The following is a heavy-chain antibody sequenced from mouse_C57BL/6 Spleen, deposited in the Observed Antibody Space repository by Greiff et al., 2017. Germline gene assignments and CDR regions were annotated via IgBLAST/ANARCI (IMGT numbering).Heavy chain of an antibody. D-gene: IGHD2-14*01. CDR2: INPNNGGT. CDR3: AREGDRDYAMDY. CDR1: GYTFTDYN. V-gene: IGHV1-22*01. Sequence: VQLVESGPELVKPGASVKMSCKASGYTFTDYNMHWVKQSHGKSLEWIGYINPNNGGTSYNQKFKGKATLTVNKSSSTAYMELRSLTSEDSAVYYCAREGDRDYAMDYWGQGTSVTVSS. J-gene: IGHJ4*01.